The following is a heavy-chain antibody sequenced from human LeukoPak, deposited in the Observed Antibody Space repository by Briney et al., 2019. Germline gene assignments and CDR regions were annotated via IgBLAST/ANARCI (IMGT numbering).Heavy chain of an antibody. V-gene: IGHV3-48*01. D-gene: IGHD2-2*01. CDR3: ARDQSSTSLTLDY. Sequence: GGSLRLSCAASGFTFSSYSMNWVRQAPGKGLEWVSHISTSSRTIYYADSVKGRFTISRDNAKNSLYLQMNSLRAEDTAMYYCARDQSSTSLTLDYWGQGTLVTVSS. CDR1: GFTFSSYS. CDR2: ISTSSRTI. J-gene: IGHJ4*02.